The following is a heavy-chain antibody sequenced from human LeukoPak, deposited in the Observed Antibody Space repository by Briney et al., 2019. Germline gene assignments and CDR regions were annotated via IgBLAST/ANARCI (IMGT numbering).Heavy chain of an antibody. J-gene: IGHJ3*02. V-gene: IGHV1-69*05. D-gene: IGHD6-19*01. CDR1: GGTFSSYA. CDR2: IIPIFGTA. CDR3: ARVDQWLVPGAFDI. Sequence: SVKVSCKXSGGTFSSYAISWVRQAPGQGLEWMGRIIPIFGTANYAQKLQGRVTITTDESTSTAYMELSSLRSEDTAVYYCARVDQWLVPGAFDIWGQGTMVTVSS.